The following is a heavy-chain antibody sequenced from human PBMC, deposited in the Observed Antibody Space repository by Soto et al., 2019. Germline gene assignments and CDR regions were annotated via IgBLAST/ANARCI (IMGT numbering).Heavy chain of an antibody. J-gene: IGHJ4*02. CDR1: GGTFDDYA. V-gene: IGHV3-9*01. Sequence: GLPMRVSWAAAGGTFDDYAMRWVRKKKGKGLEWVSGISWNSGSIGYADSVKGRFTISRDNAKNSLYLQMNSLRAEDTALYYCAKGGQLLTEGGGYWGQGTLVTVSS. CDR3: AKGGQLLTEGGGY. D-gene: IGHD2-2*01. CDR2: ISWNSGSI.